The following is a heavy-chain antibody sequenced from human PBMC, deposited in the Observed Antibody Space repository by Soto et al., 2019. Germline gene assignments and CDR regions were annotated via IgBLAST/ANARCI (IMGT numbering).Heavy chain of an antibody. V-gene: IGHV4-39*02. CDR2: IYYSGST. CDR1: GGSISSSSYY. Sequence: SETLSLTCTVSGGSISSSSYYWGWIRQPPGKGLEWIGSIYYSGSTYYNPSLKSRVTISVDTSKNQFSLKLSSVTAADTAVYYCARDYRGSGYYTTDYWGQGTLVTVSS. J-gene: IGHJ4*02. CDR3: ARDYRGSGYYTTDY. D-gene: IGHD3-3*01.